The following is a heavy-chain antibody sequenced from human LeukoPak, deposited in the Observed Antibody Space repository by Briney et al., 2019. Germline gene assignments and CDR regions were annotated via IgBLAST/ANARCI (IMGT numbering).Heavy chain of an antibody. V-gene: IGHV3-53*04. J-gene: IGHJ4*02. CDR3: ARIRYSSSWYPFDY. CDR1: GFTVSSNY. D-gene: IGHD6-13*01. Sequence: GGSLRLSCAASGFTVSSNYMSGVRQAPGKGLEWVSVIYSGGSTYYSDSVKGRFTISRHNSKNTLYIQMHSLRAAETAVYYCARIRYSSSWYPFDYWGQGTLVTVSS. CDR2: IYSGGST.